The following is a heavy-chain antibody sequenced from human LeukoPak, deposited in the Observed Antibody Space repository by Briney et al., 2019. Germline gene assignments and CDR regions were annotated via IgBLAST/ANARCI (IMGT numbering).Heavy chain of an antibody. CDR3: ARVRSGGWFFDY. V-gene: IGHV4-31*03. D-gene: IGHD6-19*01. CDR2: IYYSGST. CDR1: GGSISSGGYY. Sequence: SETLSLTCTVSGGSISSGGYYWSWIRQHPGKGLEWIGYIYYSGSTYYNPSLKSRVTISVDTSKNQFSLKLSSVTAADTAVYYCARVRSGGWFFDYWGQGTLVTVSS. J-gene: IGHJ4*02.